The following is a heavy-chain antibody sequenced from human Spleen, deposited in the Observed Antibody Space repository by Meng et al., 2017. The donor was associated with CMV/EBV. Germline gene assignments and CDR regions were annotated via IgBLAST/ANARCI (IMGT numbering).Heavy chain of an antibody. J-gene: IGHJ6*02. CDR3: ARDTGLWAEGIDV. D-gene: IGHD3-16*01. V-gene: IGHV3-66*02. Sequence: ETLSLTCAASGLTVSNYHMSWVRQAPGKGLEWVSIIYSDDTTFYTDSVWGRFTISRDNSKNTLYLQMNSLRPEDTAVYFCARDTGLWAEGIDVWGQGTTVTVSS. CDR1: GLTVSNYH. CDR2: IYSDDTT.